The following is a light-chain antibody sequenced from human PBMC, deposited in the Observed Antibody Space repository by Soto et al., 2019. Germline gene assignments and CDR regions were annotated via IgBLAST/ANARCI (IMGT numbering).Light chain of an antibody. Sequence: QSALAQPASVSGSPERSITISCTGGSSDVGNYNLVSWYQQHPDRAPKLIIFEGNKRPSGISNRFSGSKSGNTASLTISGLQPEDEADYYCCSYAGRTTYVFGTGTKGTVL. CDR3: CSYAGRTTYV. CDR1: SSDVGNYNL. V-gene: IGLV2-23*01. CDR2: EGN. J-gene: IGLJ1*01.